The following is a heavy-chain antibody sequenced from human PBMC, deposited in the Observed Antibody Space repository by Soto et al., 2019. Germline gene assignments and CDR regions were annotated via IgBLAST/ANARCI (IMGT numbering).Heavy chain of an antibody. J-gene: IGHJ5*02. D-gene: IGHD6-13*01. V-gene: IGHV3-23*01. CDR2: ITGSGGSTT. Sequence: SGGSLRLSCAASGFIFTTYAMSWVRQAPGKGLEWVSSITGSGGSTTYYADSVKGRFTISRDNSKNTFYVQMNSLRADDTAAYYCARVPTVAAGTGWFDPWGQGTLVTVSS. CDR3: ARVPTVAAGTGWFDP. CDR1: GFIFTTYA.